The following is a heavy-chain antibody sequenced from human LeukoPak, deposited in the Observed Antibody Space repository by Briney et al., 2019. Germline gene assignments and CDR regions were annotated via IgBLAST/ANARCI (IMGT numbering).Heavy chain of an antibody. CDR1: GFTFSSYE. CDR2: ISSSSSYI. Sequence: PGGSLRLSCAASGFTFSSYEMNWVRQAPGKGLEWVSYISSSSSYIYYADSVKGRFTISRDNAKNSLYLQMNSLRAEDTAVYYCAREDLSGYSYAMEYWGQGTLVTVSS. J-gene: IGHJ4*02. CDR3: AREDLSGYSYAMEY. D-gene: IGHD5-18*01. V-gene: IGHV3-21*05.